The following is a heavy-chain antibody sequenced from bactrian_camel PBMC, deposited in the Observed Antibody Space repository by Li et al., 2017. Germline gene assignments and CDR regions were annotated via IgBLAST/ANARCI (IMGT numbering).Heavy chain of an antibody. D-gene: IGHD1*01. Sequence: VQLVESGGGSVQAGGSLNLSCAVSGYTFSSGYMAWFRQAPGKEREGIAAIFSGGHNTFYADSVKGRFSISKDNAGSTLYLQMNDLRPEDTAMYFCAARPINTRDCVAGGTAEFGYWGQGTQVTVS. CDR2: IFSGGHNT. J-gene: IGHJ6*01. CDR1: GYTFSSGY. V-gene: IGHV3S40*01. CDR3: AARPINTRDCVAGGTAEFGY.